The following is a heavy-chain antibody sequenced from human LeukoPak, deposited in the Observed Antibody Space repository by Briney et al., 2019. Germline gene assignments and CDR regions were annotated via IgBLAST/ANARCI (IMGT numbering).Heavy chain of an antibody. Sequence: GESLKISCQGSEYSFATYWIAWLGQMPGKGLEWMGIIYPSDSDTRYSPSFQGQVTISADKSTKTAYLQWSSLKASDTAMYYCARPLQGIVGATGFDYWGQGTLVTVSS. CDR1: EYSFATYW. CDR3: ARPLQGIVGATGFDY. J-gene: IGHJ4*02. V-gene: IGHV5-51*01. CDR2: IYPSDSDT. D-gene: IGHD1-26*01.